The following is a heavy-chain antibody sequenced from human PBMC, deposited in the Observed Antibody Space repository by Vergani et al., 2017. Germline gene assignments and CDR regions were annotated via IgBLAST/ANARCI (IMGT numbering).Heavy chain of an antibody. V-gene: IGHV1-2*02. CDR2: INPNSGGT. Sequence: QVQLVQSGAEVKKPGAPVKVSCKASGYTFTGYYMHWVRQAPGQGLEWMGWINPNSGGTNYAQKFQGRVTMTRDTSISTAYMELSRLRSDDTAVYYCARGEAVLRYFGGWFDPWGQGTLVTVSS. CDR3: ARGEAVLRYFGGWFDP. D-gene: IGHD3-9*01. CDR1: GYTFTGYY. J-gene: IGHJ5*02.